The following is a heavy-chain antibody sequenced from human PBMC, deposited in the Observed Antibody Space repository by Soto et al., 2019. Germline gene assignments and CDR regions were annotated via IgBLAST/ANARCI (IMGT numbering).Heavy chain of an antibody. Sequence: SETLSLTCAVSGGSISSSNWWSWVRQPPGKGLEWIGEIYHSGSTNYNPSLKSRVTISVDKSKNQFSLKLSSVTAADTAVYYGARVNYDILTGYGGMDVWGQGTTVTVSS. CDR1: GGSISSSNW. CDR3: ARVNYDILTGYGGMDV. J-gene: IGHJ6*02. D-gene: IGHD3-9*01. CDR2: IYHSGST. V-gene: IGHV4-4*02.